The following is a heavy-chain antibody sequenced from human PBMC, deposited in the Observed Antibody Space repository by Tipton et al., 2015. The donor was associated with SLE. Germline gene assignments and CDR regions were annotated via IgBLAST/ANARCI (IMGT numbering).Heavy chain of an antibody. J-gene: IGHJ5*01. CDR2: IWHDGSKK. D-gene: IGHD3-10*01. V-gene: IGHV3-33*08. CDR3: ARDGYGSAWFDS. Sequence: SLRLSCAASGFIFSSYGMHWVRQAPGKGLEWVAVIWHDGSKKLYADSVRGRFTISRDNSRNTLYLQMNSLRAEDTAVYYCARDGYGSAWFDSWGQGTLVTVSS. CDR1: GFIFSSYG.